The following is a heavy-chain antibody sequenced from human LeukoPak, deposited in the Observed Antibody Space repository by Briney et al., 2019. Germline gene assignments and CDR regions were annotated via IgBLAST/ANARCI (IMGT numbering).Heavy chain of an antibody. V-gene: IGHV3-7*03. Sequence: AGGSLRLSCAASGFTFSSYWMSWVRQAPGKGLEWVANIKQDGSEKYYVDSVKGRFTISRDNAKNSLYLQMNSLRAEDTAVYYCARVGLSWFGDPLDHWGQGTLVTVSS. CDR2: IKQDGSEK. J-gene: IGHJ4*02. CDR3: ARVGLSWFGDPLDH. D-gene: IGHD3-10*01. CDR1: GFTFSSYW.